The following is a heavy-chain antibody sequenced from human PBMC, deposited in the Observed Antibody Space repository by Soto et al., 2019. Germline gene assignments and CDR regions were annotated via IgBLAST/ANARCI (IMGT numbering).Heavy chain of an antibody. D-gene: IGHD6-6*01. CDR2: IYPDDTDT. Sequence: GESLKISCKGSGYSFTSYWIGWVRQMPGKGLEWMGIIYPDDTDTRYSPSFQGQVTISADKTSSTAYLQWSSLKASDTAMYYCARRGEIEQLEACDIWGQGTMVTVSS. J-gene: IGHJ3*02. V-gene: IGHV5-51*01. CDR1: GYSFTSYW. CDR3: ARRGEIEQLEACDI.